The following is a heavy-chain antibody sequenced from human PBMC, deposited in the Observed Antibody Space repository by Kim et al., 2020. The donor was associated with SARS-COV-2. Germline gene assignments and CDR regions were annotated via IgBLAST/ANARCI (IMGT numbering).Heavy chain of an antibody. CDR1: GYSFTSYW. V-gene: IGHV5-51*01. CDR3: ARHFLGWTVTRPPNYYYGMDV. CDR2: IYPGDSDT. Sequence: GESLKISCKGSGYSFTSYWIGWVRQMPGKGLEWMGIIYPGDSDTRYSPSFQGQVTISADKSISTAYLQWSSLKASDTAMYYCARHFLGWTVTRPPNYYYGMDVWGQGTTVTVSS. J-gene: IGHJ6*02. D-gene: IGHD4-17*01.